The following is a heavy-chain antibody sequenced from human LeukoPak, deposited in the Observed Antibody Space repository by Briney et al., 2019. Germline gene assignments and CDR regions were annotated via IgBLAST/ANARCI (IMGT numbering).Heavy chain of an antibody. CDR2: VSYDGSSE. V-gene: IGHV3-30*14. CDR3: AREDRYSSSWFKTVYYYYYGMDV. D-gene: IGHD6-13*01. Sequence: GGSLRLSCAASGFTFSSYSIHWVRQAPGKGLEWVAVVSYDGSSENYADSVKGRFTISRDNSKNTLYLQMNSLRAEDTAVYYCAREDRYSSSWFKTVYYYYYGMDVWGQGTTVTVSS. J-gene: IGHJ6*02. CDR1: GFTFSSYS.